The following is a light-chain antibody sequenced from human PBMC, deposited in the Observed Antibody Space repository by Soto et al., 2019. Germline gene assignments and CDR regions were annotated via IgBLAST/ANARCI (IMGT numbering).Light chain of an antibody. CDR1: QNILYNSNKKNY. CDR2: WAS. J-gene: IGKJ4*01. Sequence: DIVMTQSPDSLAVSLGERATINCKSSQNILYNSNKKNYLAWYQQKAGQPPKLLIYWASSRESGVPDRFSGSGSGTDFTLTITSLHAEDVAVYYCQQYYSFPFTFGGGTKVEI. CDR3: QQYYSFPFT. V-gene: IGKV4-1*01.